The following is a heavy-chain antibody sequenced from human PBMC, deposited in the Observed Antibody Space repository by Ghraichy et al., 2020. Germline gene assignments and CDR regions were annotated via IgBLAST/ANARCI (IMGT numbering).Heavy chain of an antibody. D-gene: IGHD5-24*01. CDR1: GYSISSCYY. J-gene: IGHJ4*02. CDR3: ARFSQLHFFFDY. CDR2: IYHSGNT. Sequence: SETLSLTCAVSGYSISSCYYWGWIRQTPGEGLESIGSIYHSGNTYYNPSLKSRVTISLDTSKNQFSLNLSSVTAADTAVYYCARFSQLHFFFDYWGQGALVTVSS. V-gene: IGHV4-38-2*01.